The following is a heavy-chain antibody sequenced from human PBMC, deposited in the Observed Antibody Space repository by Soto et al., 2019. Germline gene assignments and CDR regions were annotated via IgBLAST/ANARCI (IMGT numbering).Heavy chain of an antibody. D-gene: IGHD3-16*01. CDR2: INAGNGNT. CDR3: AREQSGEIMTMTDAFDI. CDR1: GYSFSNYA. Sequence: ASVKVSCKASGYSFSNYAIHWVRQAPGPRLEWMGWINAGNGNTQYSQKFQGRVTITRDTSASIAYMEVSSLRSEDTALYYCAREQSGEIMTMTDAFDIWGQGTMVTVSS. J-gene: IGHJ3*02. V-gene: IGHV1-3*01.